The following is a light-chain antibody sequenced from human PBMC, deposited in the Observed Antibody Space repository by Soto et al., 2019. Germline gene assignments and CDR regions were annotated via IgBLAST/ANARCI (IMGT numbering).Light chain of an antibody. Sequence: EIVLTQSPGTLPLSPGERATLSCRASQSVSSSYLVWYQQKPGQAPRPLIYGASSRATGIPDRFSGSGSGTDFTLTISRLEAEDFAVYYCQQYGSSPFTFGQGTQLEIK. CDR3: QQYGSSPFT. CDR1: QSVSSSY. J-gene: IGKJ2*01. V-gene: IGKV3-20*01. CDR2: GAS.